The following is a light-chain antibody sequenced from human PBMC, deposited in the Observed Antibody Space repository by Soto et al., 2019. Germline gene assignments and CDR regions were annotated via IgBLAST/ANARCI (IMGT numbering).Light chain of an antibody. CDR1: QGIRDE. CDR2: AAS. CDR3: LQDYNYPRT. J-gene: IGKJ5*01. Sequence: AIQMTQSPSSLSASVGDRVTITCRASQGIRDELGWYQQRPGKAPKVLISAASNLHIGVPSRFSGSGSGTDFTLTISSLQPEDFGTYYCLQDYNYPRTFGQGTRLEIK. V-gene: IGKV1-6*02.